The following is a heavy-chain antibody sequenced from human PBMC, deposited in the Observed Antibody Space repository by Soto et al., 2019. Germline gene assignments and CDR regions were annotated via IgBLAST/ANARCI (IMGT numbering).Heavy chain of an antibody. CDR1: GYTFTSYA. D-gene: IGHD3-22*01. Sequence: ASVKVSCKASGYTFTSYAIHWVRQAPGQRLEWMGWINAGNGNAKYSQKFQGRVTITRDTSASTAYVELSSLSSDDTAVYYCARASYYYESGGYYPDYWGQGTLVTVSS. CDR2: INAGNGNA. V-gene: IGHV1-3*01. CDR3: ARASYYYESGGYYPDY. J-gene: IGHJ4*02.